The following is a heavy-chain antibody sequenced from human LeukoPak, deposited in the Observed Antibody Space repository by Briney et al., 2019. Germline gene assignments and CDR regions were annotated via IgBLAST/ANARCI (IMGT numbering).Heavy chain of an antibody. Sequence: PSETLSLTCTVSGDSISNNYWSWIRQAPGKGLEWIAYIYNGGSDNHNPSLRSRATLSMDTSKNQFSLRLTSVTAADTAVYYCAREIIATRSDALDIWGQGAMVTVSS. CDR1: GDSISNNY. D-gene: IGHD1-1*01. J-gene: IGHJ3*02. V-gene: IGHV4-59*01. CDR3: AREIIATRSDALDI. CDR2: IYNGGSD.